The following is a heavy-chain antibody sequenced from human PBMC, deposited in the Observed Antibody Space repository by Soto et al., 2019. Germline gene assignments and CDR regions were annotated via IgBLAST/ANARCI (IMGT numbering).Heavy chain of an antibody. CDR3: ASAIAAAGDYYGMDV. CDR1: GYTFTSYY. Sequence: ASVKVSCKASGYTFTSYYMHWVRQAPGQGLEWMGIINPSGGSTSYAQKFQGRVTMTRDTSTSTVYMELSSLRSEDTAVYYCASAIAAAGDYYGMDVWGQGTTVTVPS. V-gene: IGHV1-46*01. CDR2: INPSGGST. J-gene: IGHJ6*02. D-gene: IGHD6-13*01.